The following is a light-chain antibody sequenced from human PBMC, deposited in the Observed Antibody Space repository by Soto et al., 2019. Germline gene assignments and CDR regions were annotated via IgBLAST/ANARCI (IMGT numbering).Light chain of an antibody. J-gene: IGLJ1*01. CDR1: SNDVGGYNY. CDR2: DVS. V-gene: IGLV2-14*01. CDR3: TSYTRRSTYV. Sequence: QSALTQPASVSGSPGQSITISCTGTSNDVGGYNYVSWYQQHPGKAPKLMMYDVSNRPSGVSNRFSGSKSGNTASLTISGLQAEYEADYYCTSYTRRSTYVFGTGTKLTVL.